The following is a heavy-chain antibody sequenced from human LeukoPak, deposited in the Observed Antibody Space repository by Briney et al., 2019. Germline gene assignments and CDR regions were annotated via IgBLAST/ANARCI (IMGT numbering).Heavy chain of an antibody. CDR3: ARGFDISDY. J-gene: IGHJ4*02. Sequence: PGGSLRLSCAASGFTFTSYSMNWVRQAPGKGLEWISYISGDSNIIVYADSVKGRFTISRDDARDSLYLQMNGLRVEDTAVYYCARGFDISDYWGQGTVVTVSS. CDR1: GFTFTSYS. CDR2: ISGDSNII. V-gene: IGHV3-48*04. D-gene: IGHD3-9*01.